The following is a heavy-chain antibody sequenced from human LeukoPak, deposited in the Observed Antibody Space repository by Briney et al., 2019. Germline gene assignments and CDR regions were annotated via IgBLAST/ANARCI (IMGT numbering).Heavy chain of an antibody. CDR3: AREKAMDTPYYYYYMDV. CDR1: GGSISSYY. V-gene: IGHV4-4*07. D-gene: IGHD5-18*01. CDR2: IYTSGST. J-gene: IGHJ6*03. Sequence: PSETLSLTCTASGGSISSYYWTWIRQPAGKGLEWIGRIYTSGSTNYNPSLKSRVTMSVDTSKNQFSLKLSSVTDADTAVYYCAREKAMDTPYYYYYMDVWGKGTTVTVSS.